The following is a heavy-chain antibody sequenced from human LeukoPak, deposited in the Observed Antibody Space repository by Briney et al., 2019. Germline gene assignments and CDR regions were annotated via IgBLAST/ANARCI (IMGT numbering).Heavy chain of an antibody. CDR1: GGFVSSTNW. CDR2: VHLDGRT. V-gene: IGHV4-4*02. Sequence: SETLSLTCCVSGGFVSSTNWWTWVRQPPGKGLEWIGEVHLDGRTNYNPSLESRLTMSVDLSENHISLKLTSVTAADTAVYYCAREVGFYRPRDYSGQGILVTVSS. D-gene: IGHD3-3*01. J-gene: IGHJ4*02. CDR3: AREVGFYRPRDY.